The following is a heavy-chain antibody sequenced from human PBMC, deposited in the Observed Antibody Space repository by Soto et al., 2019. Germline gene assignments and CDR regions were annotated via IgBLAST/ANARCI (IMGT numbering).Heavy chain of an antibody. J-gene: IGHJ4*02. V-gene: IGHV3-23*01. CDR1: GFTFSSYA. D-gene: IGHD6-19*01. Sequence: EVQLLESGGRLVQPGGSLRLSCAASGFTFSSYAMNLVRQAPGKGLEWVSAISGSGRSTDYADSVEGRFTISRDNSKNTLYLQMSSLRAEDTAVYYCAKAGGIAVPGSHLDYWGQGTLVTVSS. CDR2: ISGSGRST. CDR3: AKAGGIAVPGSHLDY.